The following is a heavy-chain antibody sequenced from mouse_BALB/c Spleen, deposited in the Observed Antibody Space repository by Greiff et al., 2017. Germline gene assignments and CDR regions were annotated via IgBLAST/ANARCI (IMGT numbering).Heavy chain of an antibody. CDR3: ARNYYGSSWYFDV. D-gene: IGHD1-1*01. CDR2: IWSGGST. CDR1: GFSLTSYG. V-gene: IGHV2-2*02. J-gene: IGHJ1*01. Sequence: VQLQQSGPGLVQPSQSLSITCTVSGFSLTSYGVHWVLQSPGKGLEWLGVIWSGGSTDYNAAFISRLSISKDNSKSQVFFKMNSLQANDTAIYYCARNYYGSSWYFDVWGAGTTVTVSS.